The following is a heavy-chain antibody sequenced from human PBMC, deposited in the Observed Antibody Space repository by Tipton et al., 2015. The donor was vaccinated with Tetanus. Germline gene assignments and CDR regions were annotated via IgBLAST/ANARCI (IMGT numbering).Heavy chain of an antibody. CDR1: GGSIISADHY. D-gene: IGHD2-2*01. V-gene: IGHV4-30-4*01. Sequence: TLSLTCTVSGGSIISADHYWSWIRQPPGKGLEWIGYIYYSGTTYYRPSLKSRVTISVDTSKSQFSLKWTSVTAADTAVYYCASHLGSCTSTSCQPFAYWGQGTLVTVSS. CDR3: ASHLGSCTSTSCQPFAY. CDR2: IYYSGTT. J-gene: IGHJ4*02.